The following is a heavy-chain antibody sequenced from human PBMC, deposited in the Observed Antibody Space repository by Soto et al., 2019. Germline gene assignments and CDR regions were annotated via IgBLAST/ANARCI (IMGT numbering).Heavy chain of an antibody. CDR3: AKGDYDFWSGYYTELIDY. D-gene: IGHD3-3*01. CDR2: ISYDGSNK. V-gene: IGHV3-30*18. Sequence: QVQLVESGGGVVQPGRSLRLSCAASGFTFSSYGMHWVRQAPGKGLEWVAVISYDGSNKYYADTVKGRFTISRDNSKNTLYLQMNSLRAEDTAVYYCAKGDYDFWSGYYTELIDYWGQGTLVTVSS. CDR1: GFTFSSYG. J-gene: IGHJ4*02.